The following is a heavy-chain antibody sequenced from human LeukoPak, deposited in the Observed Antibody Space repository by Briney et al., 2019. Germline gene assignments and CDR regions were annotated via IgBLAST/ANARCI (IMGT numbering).Heavy chain of an antibody. D-gene: IGHD6-19*01. J-gene: IGHJ5*02. V-gene: IGHV3-30*03. CDR3: ARSLAVAGDWFDP. CDR1: GFTFSSYG. CDR2: ISYDGSNK. Sequence: GGSLRLSCAASGFTFSSYGMHWVRQAPGKGLEWVAVISYDGSNKYYADSVKGRFTISRDNAKNSLYLQMNSLRAEDTAVYYCARSLAVAGDWFDPWGQGTLVTVSS.